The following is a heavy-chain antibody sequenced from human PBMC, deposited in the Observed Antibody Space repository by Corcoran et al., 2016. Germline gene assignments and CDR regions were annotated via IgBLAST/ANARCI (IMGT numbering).Heavy chain of an antibody. CDR3: SKDRGCSGGSCYFYYYSVMDV. CDR1: GFTFSSYG. Sequence: QVQLVESGGGVVQPGRSLRLSCAASGFTFSSYGMHWVRQAPGKGLEWVAVISYDGSNKYYADSVKGRFTISRDNSKNTLYLQMNSLRAEDTAVYYCSKDRGCSGGSCYFYYYSVMDVWGQGTTVTVSS. CDR2: ISYDGSNK. V-gene: IGHV3-30*18. D-gene: IGHD2-15*01. J-gene: IGHJ6*02.